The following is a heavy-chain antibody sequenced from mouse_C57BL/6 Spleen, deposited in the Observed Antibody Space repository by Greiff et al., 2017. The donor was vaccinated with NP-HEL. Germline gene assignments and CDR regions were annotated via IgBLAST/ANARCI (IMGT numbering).Heavy chain of an antibody. Sequence: QVQLQQPGAELVMPGASVKLSCKASGYTFTSYWMHWVKQRPGQGLEWIGEIDPSDSYTNYNQKFKGKSTLTVDKSSSTAYMQLSSLTSEDSAVYYCARRTTVVAPFDYWGQGTTLTVSS. CDR3: ARRTTVVAPFDY. V-gene: IGHV1-69*01. CDR1: GYTFTSYW. J-gene: IGHJ2*01. D-gene: IGHD1-1*01. CDR2: IDPSDSYT.